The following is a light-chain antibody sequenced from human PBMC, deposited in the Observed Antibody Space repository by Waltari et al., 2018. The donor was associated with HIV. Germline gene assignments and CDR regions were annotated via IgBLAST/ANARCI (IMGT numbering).Light chain of an antibody. V-gene: IGLV3-19*01. CDR3: YSRDSTTNHRV. CDR2: GTN. J-gene: IGLJ2*01. Sequence: SSELTQDPVVSVALGQTVTITCKGDSLSSYYANWYTQKPGQAPLLFVFGTNSRASGIPYRFSGSNARNKASVTITGAQAEDDADYYCYSRDSTTNHRVFGGGTKLTVL. CDR1: SLSSYY.